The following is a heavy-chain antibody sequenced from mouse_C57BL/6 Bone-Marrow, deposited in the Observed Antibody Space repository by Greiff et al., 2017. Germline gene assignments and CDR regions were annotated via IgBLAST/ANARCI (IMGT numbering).Heavy chain of an antibody. CDR2: IYPGNSDT. CDR1: GYTFTSYW. V-gene: IGHV1-5*01. D-gene: IGHD2-2*01. J-gene: IGHJ3*01. Sequence: VQLQQSGTVLARPGASVKMSCKTSGYTFTSYWMHWVKQRPGQGLEWIGAIYPGNSDTSYNQKFKGKAKLTAVTSASTAYMGLSSLTNEDSAVYYCSWVKFAYWGQGTLVTVCA. CDR3: SWVKFAY.